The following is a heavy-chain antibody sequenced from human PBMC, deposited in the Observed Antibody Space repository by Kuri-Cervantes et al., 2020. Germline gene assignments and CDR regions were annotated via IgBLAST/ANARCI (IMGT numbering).Heavy chain of an antibody. J-gene: IGHJ5*02. D-gene: IGHD1-26*01. V-gene: IGHV1-69*13. Sequence: SVKVSCKASGDTFSSYAIRWVRQAPGQGLEWMGGIIPICGSTNYAQKFQGRVTITADESTSTVYMELSSLRSEDTAVYYCARSPFPNRRKWELPCRWFDAWGQGTLVTVSS. CDR3: ARSPFPNRRKWELPCRWFDA. CDR2: IIPICGST. CDR1: GDTFSSYA.